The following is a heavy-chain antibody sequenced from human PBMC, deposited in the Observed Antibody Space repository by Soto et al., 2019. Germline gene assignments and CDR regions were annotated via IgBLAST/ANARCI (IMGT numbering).Heavy chain of an antibody. CDR2: INHSGST. Sequence: QVQLQQWGAGLLKPSETLSLTCAVFGVSFSGYYWNWIRQPPRKGLEWIGEINHSGSTNYNPSLKSRLTISVDTSKNQFSLKLSSVTAADTAVYYCARGWGSGVFDYWGQGTLVTVSS. D-gene: IGHD6-19*01. CDR1: GVSFSGYY. CDR3: ARGWGSGVFDY. J-gene: IGHJ4*02. V-gene: IGHV4-34*01.